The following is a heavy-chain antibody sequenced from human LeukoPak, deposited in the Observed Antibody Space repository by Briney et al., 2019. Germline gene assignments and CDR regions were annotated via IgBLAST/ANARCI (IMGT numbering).Heavy chain of an antibody. J-gene: IGHJ3*01. V-gene: IGHV1-18*01. CDR2: ISAYNSNT. Sequence: ASVKLSCKASGSTFPRYGISWVRQAPGQGLEWMAWISAYNSNTDYAQKLQGRVTMTTDTSTSTAYMELRSLRSDDTAVYYCARARYLTGSRDDAFDSWGQGTVVTVSA. CDR3: ARARYLTGSRDDAFDS. D-gene: IGHD1-26*01. CDR1: GSTFPRYG.